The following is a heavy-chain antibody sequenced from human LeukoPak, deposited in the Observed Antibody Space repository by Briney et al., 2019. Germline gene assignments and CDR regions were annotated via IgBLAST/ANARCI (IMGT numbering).Heavy chain of an antibody. CDR3: ARVGYSSSWYREWDY. V-gene: IGHV3-48*01. CDR1: GFTFSSYS. D-gene: IGHD6-13*01. Sequence: GGSLRLSCAASGFTFSSYSMNWVRQAPGKGLEWVSYISSSSSTIYYADSVKGRFTISRDNAKNSLYLQMNSLRAEDTAVYYCARVGYSSSWYREWDYWGQGTLVTVSS. CDR2: ISSSSSTI. J-gene: IGHJ4*02.